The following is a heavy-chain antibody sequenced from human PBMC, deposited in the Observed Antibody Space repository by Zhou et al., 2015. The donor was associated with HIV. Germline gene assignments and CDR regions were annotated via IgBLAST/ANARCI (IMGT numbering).Heavy chain of an antibody. Sequence: LVQSGTEVRKPGSSVKVSCKASGGTFSGSDLSWVRQAPGQGLEWMGRITPMFDIHTYAEKFRARLNITVDRHTSAAYMELSSLTSEDTAVYYCARGSVDHSSGWSEFDYWGQGTLVTVSS. CDR2: ITPMFDIH. J-gene: IGHJ4*02. V-gene: IGHV1-69*17. CDR3: ARGSVDHSSGWSEFDY. D-gene: IGHD6-19*01. CDR1: GGTFSGSD.